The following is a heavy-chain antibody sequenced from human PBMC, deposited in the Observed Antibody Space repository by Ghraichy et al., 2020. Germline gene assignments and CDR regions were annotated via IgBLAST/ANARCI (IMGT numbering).Heavy chain of an antibody. CDR3: ARGRRGGITMVQGVIIPTLYYMDV. D-gene: IGHD3-10*01. CDR1: GGSISSYY. V-gene: IGHV4-59*01. J-gene: IGHJ6*03. CDR2: INYSGST. Sequence: SETLSLTCTVSGGSISSYYWSWIRQPQGKGLEWIGYINYSGSTNYNPSLKSRVTISVDTSKNQFSLKLSSVTAADTAVYYCARGRRGGITMVQGVIIPTLYYMDVWGKGTTVTVSS.